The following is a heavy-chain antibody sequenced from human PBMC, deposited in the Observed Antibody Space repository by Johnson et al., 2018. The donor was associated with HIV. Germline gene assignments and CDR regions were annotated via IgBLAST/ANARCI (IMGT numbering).Heavy chain of an antibody. CDR1: GFIFSHYW. V-gene: IGHV3-7*02. CDR3: AIAFEPLGGSYLDAFEI. D-gene: IGHD1-26*01. Sequence: VQLVESGGDLVQPGGSLRLSCVASGFIFSHYWMSWVRQAPGKGLEWVANIKQDGSEKYYGDSVKGRFTISRDNSKNTVYLQMNSLKAEDTAVYYCAIAFEPLGGSYLDAFEIWGQGTMVTVSS. CDR2: IKQDGSEK. J-gene: IGHJ3*02.